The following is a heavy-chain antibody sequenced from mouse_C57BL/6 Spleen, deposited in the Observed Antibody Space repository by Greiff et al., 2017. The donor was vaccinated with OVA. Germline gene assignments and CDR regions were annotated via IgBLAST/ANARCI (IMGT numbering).Heavy chain of an antibody. J-gene: IGHJ4*01. CDR2: IYPRSGNT. CDR3: AAYYSNYDDYAMDY. CDR1: GYTFTSYG. D-gene: IGHD2-5*01. Sequence: VKLVESGAELARPGASVKLSCKASGYTFTSYGISWVKQRTGQGLEWIGEIYPRSGNTYYNEKFKGKATLTADKSSSTAYMELRSLTSEDSAVYFCAAYYSNYDDYAMDYWGQGTSVTVSS. V-gene: IGHV1-81*01.